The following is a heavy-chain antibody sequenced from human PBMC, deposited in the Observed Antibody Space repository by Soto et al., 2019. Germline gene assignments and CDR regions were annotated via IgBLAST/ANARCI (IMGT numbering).Heavy chain of an antibody. Sequence: QVHVVESGGGVVQPGKSVRLSCAASGFTFSDYTFHWVRQAPGKGLDWVAVISFDGDNQYYTDSVKGRFTVSRDESKDKVTLLMNSLRPEDTGVYYCARDRISITTVNYYYGMDVWGQGTTVTVS. J-gene: IGHJ6*02. CDR3: ARDRISITTVNYYYGMDV. CDR1: GFTFSDYT. CDR2: ISFDGDNQ. D-gene: IGHD1-20*01. V-gene: IGHV3-30-3*01.